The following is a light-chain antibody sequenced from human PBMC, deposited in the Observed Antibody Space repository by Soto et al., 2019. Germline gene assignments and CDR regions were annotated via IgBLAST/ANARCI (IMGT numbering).Light chain of an antibody. CDR1: QSVSGY. J-gene: IGKJ4*01. V-gene: IGKV3-11*01. Sequence: EIVLTQSPTTLSLSPGNRATLSCRASQSVSGYLAWYQQQPGQAPRLLIYYASNRATGIPARFSGSGSGTEFTLTITSLEPEDFAVYYCQQRSNWPSTFGGGTKVEI. CDR3: QQRSNWPST. CDR2: YAS.